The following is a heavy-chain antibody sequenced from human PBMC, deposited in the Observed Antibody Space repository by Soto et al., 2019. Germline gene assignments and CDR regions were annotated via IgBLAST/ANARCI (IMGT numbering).Heavy chain of an antibody. D-gene: IGHD6-6*01. V-gene: IGHV1-69*13. CDR3: PRKSIAARGYYYYYYGMDV. Sequence: SVKVSCKASGGTFSSYAISWVRQAPGQGLEWMGGIIPIFGTANYAQKFQGRVTITADESTSTAYMELSSLRSEDTAVYYCPRKSIAARGYYYYYYGMDVWGQGTTVTVSS. CDR1: GGTFSSYA. J-gene: IGHJ6*02. CDR2: IIPIFGTA.